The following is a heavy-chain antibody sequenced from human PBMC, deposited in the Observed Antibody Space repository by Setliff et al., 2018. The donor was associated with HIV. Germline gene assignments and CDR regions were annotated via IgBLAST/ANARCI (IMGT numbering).Heavy chain of an antibody. Sequence: ASVKVSCKASGYSFTDYYMHWAQQAPGKGLEWMGRVDPEDGETIYAEKFQGRVTITADTSTDTAYMELSSLRSEDTAVYYCALNGGYSYGNRFDYWGQGTLVTV. CDR3: ALNGGYSYGNRFDY. D-gene: IGHD5-18*01. CDR2: VDPEDGET. V-gene: IGHV1-69-2*01. J-gene: IGHJ4*02. CDR1: GYSFTDYY.